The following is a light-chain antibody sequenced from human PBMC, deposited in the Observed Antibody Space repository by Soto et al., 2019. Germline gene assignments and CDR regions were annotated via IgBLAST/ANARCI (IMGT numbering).Light chain of an antibody. CDR3: LQDFNYPWT. CDR1: QDIRND. Sequence: AIQMTQSPSSLSASVGDRVTITCRASQDIRNDLGWYQQKPGKTPKLLIFAASSLQSGVPSRFSGSGSGTDFTLTIINLQPEDFATYYCLQDFNYPWTFGQGTTVEIE. J-gene: IGKJ1*01. V-gene: IGKV1-6*01. CDR2: AAS.